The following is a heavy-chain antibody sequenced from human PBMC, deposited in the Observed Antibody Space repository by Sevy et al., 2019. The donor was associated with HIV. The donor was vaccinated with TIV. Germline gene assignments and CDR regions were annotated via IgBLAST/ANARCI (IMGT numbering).Heavy chain of an antibody. CDR1: GFTFSSYS. CDR3: ARDNGIDYADGDYGMDV. CDR2: ISSSSSYI. Sequence: GGSLRLSCAASGFTFSSYSMNWVRQAPGKGLEWVSSISSSSSYIYHADSVKGRFTISRDNAKNSLYLQMNSLRAEDTAVYYCARDNGIDYADGDYGMDVWGQGTTVTVSS. J-gene: IGHJ6*02. D-gene: IGHD2-2*01. V-gene: IGHV3-21*01.